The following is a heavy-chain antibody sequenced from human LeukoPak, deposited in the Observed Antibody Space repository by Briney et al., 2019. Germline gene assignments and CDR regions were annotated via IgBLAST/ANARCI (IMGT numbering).Heavy chain of an antibody. J-gene: IGHJ4*02. D-gene: IGHD5-24*01. CDR1: GFTFGSYW. V-gene: IGHV3-74*01. CDR2: IKSDGTIT. CDR3: ARASDGRFDY. Sequence: PGGSLRLSCAASGFTFGSYWMYWVRQAPGKGLVWVSRIKSDGTITNYADSVTGRFTISRDNAKNTLHLQMSSLSAEDTAVYYCARASDGRFDYWGQGTLVTVSS.